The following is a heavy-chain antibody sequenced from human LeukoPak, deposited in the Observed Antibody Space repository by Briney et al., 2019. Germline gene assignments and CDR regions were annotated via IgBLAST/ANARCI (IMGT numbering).Heavy chain of an antibody. D-gene: IGHD6-6*01. CDR2: IIPILGIA. CDR1: GGTFSSYT. Sequence: SVKVSCKASGGTFSSYTISWVRQVPGQGLEWMGRIIPILGIANYAQKFQGRVTITADKSTSTAYMELSSLRSEDTAVYYCAREAIAARPSWFDPWGQGTLVTVSS. CDR3: AREAIAARPSWFDP. V-gene: IGHV1-69*04. J-gene: IGHJ5*02.